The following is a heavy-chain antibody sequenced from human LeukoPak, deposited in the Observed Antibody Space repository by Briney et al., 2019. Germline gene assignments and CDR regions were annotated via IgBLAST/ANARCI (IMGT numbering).Heavy chain of an antibody. CDR1: VESLNSYY. CDR2: IYESGTT. V-gene: IGHV4-34*01. CDR3: ARGAWATRLGS. J-gene: IGHJ4*02. Sequence: PSETLSLTCAVYVESLNSYYWSWVRQPPGEGRDWIGEIYESGTTEYNPSLKSRVTISMVPSKQQFSLSLSSVTAADTAVYYCARGAWATRLGSWGLGTPVIVSS. D-gene: IGHD2-15*01.